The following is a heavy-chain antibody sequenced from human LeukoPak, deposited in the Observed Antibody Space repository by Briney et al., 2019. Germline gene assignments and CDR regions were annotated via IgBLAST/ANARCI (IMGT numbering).Heavy chain of an antibody. Sequence: GGSLRLSCAASGLTFRNACMSWVRQAPGKGREWMGGIIPIFGTANYAQKFQGRVTITADESTSTAYIELSSLRSEDTAVYYCAANIRIAAAGCWGQGNLVTVSS. CDR2: IIPIFGTA. V-gene: IGHV1-69*01. D-gene: IGHD6-13*01. J-gene: IGHJ4*02. CDR1: GLTFRNAC. CDR3: AANIRIAAAGC.